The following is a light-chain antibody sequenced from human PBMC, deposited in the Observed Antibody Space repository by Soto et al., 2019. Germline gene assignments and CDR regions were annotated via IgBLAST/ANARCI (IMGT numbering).Light chain of an antibody. V-gene: IGLV1-47*02. Sequence: LTQPPSAFGTPGQRVTVSCSGSSSNIGKNYVYWYQQLPGTAPKLLIFSDNRRPSGVPDRFSASKSGTSASLAISGLRSDDEADYYCAAWDDRQGGRVFGPGTKLTVL. CDR3: AAWDDRQGGRV. CDR1: SSNIGKNY. J-gene: IGLJ1*01. CDR2: SDN.